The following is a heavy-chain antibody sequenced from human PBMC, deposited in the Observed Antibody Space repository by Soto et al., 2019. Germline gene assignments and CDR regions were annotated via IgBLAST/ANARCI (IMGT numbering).Heavy chain of an antibody. CDR2: IYYSGST. D-gene: IGHD3-16*01. CDR3: ARARGGLFQS. Sequence: TLCLACTVSGGSISSSSYYWGWILQPPGKGLEWIGSIYYSGSTYYNPSLKSRVTISVDTSKNQFSLKLSSVTAADTAVYYCARARGGLFQSWGQGTLVTVSS. V-gene: IGHV4-39*01. CDR1: GGSISSSSYY. J-gene: IGHJ5*02.